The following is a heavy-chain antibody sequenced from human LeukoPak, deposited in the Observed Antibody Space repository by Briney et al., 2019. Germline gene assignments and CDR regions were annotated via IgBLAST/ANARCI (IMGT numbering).Heavy chain of an antibody. D-gene: IGHD3-10*01. V-gene: IGHV1-2*02. CDR2: INPNSGGT. J-gene: IGHJ3*01. Sequence: ASVKVSCKASGYTFTGYYMHWVRQAPGQGLEWMGWINPNSGGTNYAQKFQGRVTMTRDTSISTAYMELSRLRSDDTAVYYCARDTSFSSGSQSWGQGTMVTVSS. CDR3: ARDTSFSSGSQS. CDR1: GYTFTGYY.